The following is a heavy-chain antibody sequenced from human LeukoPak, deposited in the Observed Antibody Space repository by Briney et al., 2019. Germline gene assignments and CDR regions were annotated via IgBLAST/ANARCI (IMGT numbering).Heavy chain of an antibody. CDR2: IYYSGST. D-gene: IGHD3-10*01. CDR1: GGSISTYY. J-gene: IGHJ6*04. V-gene: IGHV4-59*01. Sequence: PSETLSLTCIVSGGSISTYYWTWIRQPPGKGLEWIGYIYYSGSTSYNPSLKSRVTISVDTSENQFSLKLSSVTAADTAVYYCARSSITMVRGVIITTSDYGMDVWGKGTTVTVSS. CDR3: ARSSITMVRGVIITTSDYGMDV.